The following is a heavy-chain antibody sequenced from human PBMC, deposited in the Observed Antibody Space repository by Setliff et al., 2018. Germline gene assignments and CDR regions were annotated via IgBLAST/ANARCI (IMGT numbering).Heavy chain of an antibody. CDR1: GGSISVYY. CDR2: ISSGST. Sequence: NPSETLSLTCTVSGGSISVYYWTWFRQPPGKGLEWIGYISSGSTNYNPSLKSRVTISVDTSKNQFSLKLSSVTAADTAVYYCARDNWAAAGIFDYWGQGTLVTVSS. D-gene: IGHD6-13*01. V-gene: IGHV4-59*01. J-gene: IGHJ4*02. CDR3: ARDNWAAAGIFDY.